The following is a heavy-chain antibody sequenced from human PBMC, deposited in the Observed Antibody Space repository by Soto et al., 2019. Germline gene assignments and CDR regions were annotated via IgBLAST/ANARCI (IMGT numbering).Heavy chain of an antibody. V-gene: IGHV3-9*01. CDR3: AKAAAQHYFDY. D-gene: IGHD1-1*01. Sequence: EVQLVESGGGLVQPGRSLRLSCAASGFTFDDYAMHWVRQAPGKGLEWVSGISWNSGSIGYADSVKGRFTISRDNAKNSLYLQMNSLRAEDTALYSCAKAAAQHYFDYWGQGTLVTVSS. CDR1: GFTFDDYA. CDR2: ISWNSGSI. J-gene: IGHJ4*02.